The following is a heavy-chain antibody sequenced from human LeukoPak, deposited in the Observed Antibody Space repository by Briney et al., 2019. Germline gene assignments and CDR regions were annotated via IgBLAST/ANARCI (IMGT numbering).Heavy chain of an antibody. D-gene: IGHD7-27*01. J-gene: IGHJ4*02. CDR1: GFTFSSYW. CDR2: IKQDGSEK. CDR3: ASIYLTRALPVY. V-gene: IGHV3-7*03. Sequence: GGSLRLSCAASGFTFSSYWMSWVRQAPGKGLEWVANIKQDGSEKYYVDSVKGRFTISRDNAKNSLYPQMNSLRAEDTAVYYCASIYLTRALPVYWGQGTLVTVSS.